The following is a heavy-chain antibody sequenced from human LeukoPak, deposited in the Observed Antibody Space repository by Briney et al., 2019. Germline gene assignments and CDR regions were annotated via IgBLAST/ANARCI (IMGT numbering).Heavy chain of an antibody. CDR1: GFTFSTYW. CDR3: ARDRYYFDTSGYYYFDN. V-gene: IGHV3-7*05. CDR2: IKEDGSEK. Sequence: PGGSLRLSCAASGFTFSTYWMTWVRQAPGKGLEWVANIKEDGSEKYYVDSVKGRFTISGDNAKNSLYLQMNSLRAEDTAVYYCARDRYYFDTSGYYYFDNWGQGTLVTVSS. J-gene: IGHJ4*02. D-gene: IGHD3-22*01.